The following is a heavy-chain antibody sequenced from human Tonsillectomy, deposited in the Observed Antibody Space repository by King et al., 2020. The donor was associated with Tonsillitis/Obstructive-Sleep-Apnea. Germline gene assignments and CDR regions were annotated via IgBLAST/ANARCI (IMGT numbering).Heavy chain of an antibody. D-gene: IGHD5-18*01. CDR3: ARGGYSYGAFDY. V-gene: IGHV4-59*01. CDR2: IYYSGST. J-gene: IGHJ4*02. CDR1: GGSISSYY. Sequence: QLQASGPGLVKPSETLSLTCTVSGGSISSYYWSWIRQPPGKGLEWIGYIYYSGSTNYNPSLKSRVTISVDTSKNQFSLKLSSVTAADTAVYYCARGGYSYGAFDYWGQGTLVTVSS.